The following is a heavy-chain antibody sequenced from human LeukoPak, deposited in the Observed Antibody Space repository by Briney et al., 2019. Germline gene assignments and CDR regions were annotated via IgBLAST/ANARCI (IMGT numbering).Heavy chain of an antibody. Sequence: ETLSLTCTVPGGSISSSSYYWGWIRQPPGKGLEWIGSIYYSGSTYYNPSLKSRVTISVDTSKNQFSLKLSSVTAADTAVYYCAAQTTVVTQWGQGTLVTVSS. CDR2: IYYSGST. CDR1: GGSISSSSYY. J-gene: IGHJ4*02. V-gene: IGHV4-39*01. CDR3: AAQTTVVTQ. D-gene: IGHD4-23*01.